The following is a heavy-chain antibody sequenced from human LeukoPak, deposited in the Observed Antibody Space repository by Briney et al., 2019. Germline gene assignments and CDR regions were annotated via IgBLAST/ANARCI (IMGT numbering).Heavy chain of an antibody. Sequence: ASVKVSCKASGYTFSNYGISWLRQAPGQGLEWMGWISAYNGATKFAQKFRGRVTVTTDTSTSTAYVELRSLRPDDTAMYYCARDPGEHPSDSWGQGTLVTVSS. J-gene: IGHJ4*02. CDR2: ISAYNGAT. CDR1: GYTFSNYG. CDR3: ARDPGEHPSDS. D-gene: IGHD2-21*01. V-gene: IGHV1-18*01.